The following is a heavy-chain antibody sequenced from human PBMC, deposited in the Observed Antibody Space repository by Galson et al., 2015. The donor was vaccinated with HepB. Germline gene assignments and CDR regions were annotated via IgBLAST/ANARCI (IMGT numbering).Heavy chain of an antibody. V-gene: IGHV3-21*01. D-gene: IGHD3-10*01. CDR2: ISSSSSYI. Sequence: SLRLSCAASGFTFSSYSMNWVRQAPGKGLEWVSSISSSSSYIYYADSVKGRFTISRDNAKNSLYLQMNSLRAEDTAVYYCARDLGQGVIVAGCFDYWGQGTLVTVSS. CDR1: GFTFSSYS. J-gene: IGHJ4*02. CDR3: ARDLGQGVIVAGCFDY.